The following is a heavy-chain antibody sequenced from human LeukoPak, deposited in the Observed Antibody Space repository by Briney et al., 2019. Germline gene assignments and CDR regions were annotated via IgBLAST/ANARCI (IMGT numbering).Heavy chain of an antibody. J-gene: IGHJ2*01. CDR2: IYTSGTT. CDR1: GASLSSDY. CDR3: ARVLTTWGNWYFDL. D-gene: IGHD7-27*01. V-gene: IGHV4-4*09. Sequence: SETLSLTCTVSGASLSSDYWSWIRLPPGKELEWIGYIYTSGTTSYNPSLTSRVTMSVDMSKNHVSLNLTSVTAADTAVYYCARVLTTWGNWYFDLWGRGTLVTVSS.